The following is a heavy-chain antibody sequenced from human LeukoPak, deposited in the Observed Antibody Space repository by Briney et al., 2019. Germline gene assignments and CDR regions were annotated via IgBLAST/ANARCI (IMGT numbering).Heavy chain of an antibody. CDR3: AREREYSSSIDP. CDR1: GGSISSYY. Sequence: SETLSHTCTVSGGSISSYYWSWIRQPPGKGLEWIGYIYYSGSTNYNPSLKSRVTISVDTSKNQFSLKLSSVTAADTAVYYCAREREYSSSIDPWGQGTLVTVSS. V-gene: IGHV4-59*01. J-gene: IGHJ5*02. D-gene: IGHD6-13*01. CDR2: IYYSGST.